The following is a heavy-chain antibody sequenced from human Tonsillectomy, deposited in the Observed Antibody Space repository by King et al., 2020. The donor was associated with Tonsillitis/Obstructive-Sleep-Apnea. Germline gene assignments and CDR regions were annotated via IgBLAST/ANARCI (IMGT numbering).Heavy chain of an antibody. D-gene: IGHD3-22*01. CDR2: ISAYNNNT. V-gene: IGHV1-18*01. J-gene: IGHJ4*02. CDR3: ARYSMGHYCDSSGYYTFDY. CDR1: GYTFTSYG. Sequence: QLVQSGAEVKKPGASVKVSCKASGYTFTSYGISWVRQAPGQGLEWMGWISAYNNNTNYAQRLQARVTMTTDTSTSTAYMDLRSLRSDDTAVYYCARYSMGHYCDSSGYYTFDYWGQGTLVTVSS.